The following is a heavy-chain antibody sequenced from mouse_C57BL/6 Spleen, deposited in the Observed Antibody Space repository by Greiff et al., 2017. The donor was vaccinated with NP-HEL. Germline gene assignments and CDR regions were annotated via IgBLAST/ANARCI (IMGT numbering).Heavy chain of an antibody. Sequence: EVKLMESGGGLVQPGGSMKLSCVASGFTFSNYWMNWVRQSPEKGLEWVAQIRLKSDNYATHYAESVKGRFTISRDDSKSSVYLQMNNLRAEDTGIYYCTGGYYSSDFVYWGHSTTLSLSS. V-gene: IGHV6-3*01. CDR2: IRLKSDNYAT. CDR1: GFTFSNYW. D-gene: IGHD1-1*01. CDR3: TGGYYSSDFVY. J-gene: IGHJ2*01.